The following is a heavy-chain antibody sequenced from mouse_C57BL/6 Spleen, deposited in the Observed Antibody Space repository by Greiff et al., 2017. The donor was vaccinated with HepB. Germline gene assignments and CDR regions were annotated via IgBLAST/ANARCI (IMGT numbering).Heavy chain of an antibody. Sequence: VQRVESGAELVKPGASVKLSCKASGYTFTEYTIHWVKQRSGQGLEWIGWFYPGSGSIKYNEKFKDKATLTADKSSSTVYMELSRLTSEDSAVYFCARHGHYDGYYPYYFDYWGQGTTLTVSS. D-gene: IGHD2-3*01. V-gene: IGHV1-62-2*01. CDR2: FYPGSGSI. CDR1: GYTFTEYT. J-gene: IGHJ2*01. CDR3: ARHGHYDGYYPYYFDY.